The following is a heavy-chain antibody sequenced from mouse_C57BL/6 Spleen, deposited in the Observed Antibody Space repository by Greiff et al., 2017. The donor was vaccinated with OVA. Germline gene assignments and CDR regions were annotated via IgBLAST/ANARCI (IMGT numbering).Heavy chain of an antibody. V-gene: IGHV14-1*01. J-gene: IGHJ4*01. CDR2: IDPEDGDT. CDR1: GFNIKDYY. D-gene: IGHD1-1*01. CDR3: TRYYYGSSYGDY. Sequence: VQLQQSGAALVRPGASVQLSCTASGFNIKDYYMHWVKQRPEQGLEWIGRIDPEDGDTEYAPKFQGKATMTADTSSNTAYLQLSSLTSEDTAVYYCTRYYYGSSYGDYWGQGTSVTVSS.